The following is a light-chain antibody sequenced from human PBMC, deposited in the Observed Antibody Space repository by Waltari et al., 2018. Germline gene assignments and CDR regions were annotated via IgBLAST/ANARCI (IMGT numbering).Light chain of an antibody. CDR3: ASWDDSLSGLWV. CDR1: SSNIGSNY. J-gene: IGLJ3*02. V-gene: IGLV1-47*01. Sequence: QSVLTQPPSASGTPGQGVTISCSGSSSNIGSNYVYWSQQPPGTAPKLLIYRDNQRPSGVPDRVSGSKSGTSASLAISGLRSEDEADYYCASWDDSLSGLWVFGGGTKLTVL. CDR2: RDN.